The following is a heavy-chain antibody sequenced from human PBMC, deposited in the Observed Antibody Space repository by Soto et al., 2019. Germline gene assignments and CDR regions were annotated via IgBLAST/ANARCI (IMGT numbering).Heavy chain of an antibody. CDR3: AGSSWYVAYFDY. CDR1: GFTFSSYA. D-gene: IGHD6-13*01. J-gene: IGHJ4*02. V-gene: IGHV3-23*01. Sequence: EVQLLESGGGLVQPGGSLRLSCAASGFTFSSYAMSWVRQAPGKGLEWVSAISGSGGSTYYADSVKGRFTISRDNSKNTLYMQMNSLRAEDTAVYYCAGSSWYVAYFDYWGQGTLVTVSS. CDR2: ISGSGGST.